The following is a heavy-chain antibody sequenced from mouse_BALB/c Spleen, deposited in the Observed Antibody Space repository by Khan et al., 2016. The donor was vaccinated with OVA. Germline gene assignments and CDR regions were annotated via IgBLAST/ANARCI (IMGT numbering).Heavy chain of an antibody. CDR3: VRDYRYDDYFDY. J-gene: IGHJ2*01. D-gene: IGHD2-14*01. CDR2: IWTGGGT. V-gene: IGHV2-9-2*01. CDR1: GFSLTSYD. Sequence: QVQLKESGPGLVAPSQSLSITCTVSGFSLTSYDISWIRQPPGQGLEWLGVIWTGGGTNYNSAFMSSLSISKDNSKSQVFLKMNSLQTDDTAIYYCVRDYRYDDYFDYWGQGTTRTVSS.